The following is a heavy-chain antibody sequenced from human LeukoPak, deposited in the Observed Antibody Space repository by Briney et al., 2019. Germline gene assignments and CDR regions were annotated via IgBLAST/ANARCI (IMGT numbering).Heavy chain of an antibody. CDR3: AREGFSYGMDV. CDR2: IYHSGST. J-gene: IGHJ6*02. Sequence: TLSLTCAVSGGSISSGGYSWSWIRQPPVKGLEWIGYIYHSGSTYYNPSLKSRVTISVDRSKNQFSLKLSSVTAADTAVYYCAREGFSYGMDVWGQGTTVTVSS. V-gene: IGHV4-30-2*01. CDR1: GGSISSGGYS. D-gene: IGHD2/OR15-2a*01.